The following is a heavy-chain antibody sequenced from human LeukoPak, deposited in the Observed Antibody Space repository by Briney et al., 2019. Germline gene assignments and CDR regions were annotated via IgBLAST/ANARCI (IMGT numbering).Heavy chain of an antibody. J-gene: IGHJ2*01. CDR3: ARYPRCFDF. Sequence: GGSLRLSCVASGFTFSRYWMSWLRQAPGKGPEWVATINEDGRATYYVDSVKGRFTISRDNAGNSLYLQVNSLRAEDTAVFYCARYPRCFDFWGRGALVTVSS. D-gene: IGHD2-2*01. CDR2: INEDGRAT. V-gene: IGHV3-7*05. CDR1: GFTFSRYW.